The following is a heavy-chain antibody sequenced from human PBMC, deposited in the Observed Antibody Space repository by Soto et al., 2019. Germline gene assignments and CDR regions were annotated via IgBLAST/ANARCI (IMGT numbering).Heavy chain of an antibody. D-gene: IGHD2-2*01. CDR3: AKDLGYCSSTSCPPQGWFDP. V-gene: IGHV3-23*01. CDR1: GFTFSSHA. Sequence: GRSLRLSCAASGFTFSSHAMSWVRQAPGKGLERVSAISGSGGSTYYADSVKGRFTISRDNSKNTLYLQMNSLRAEDTAVYYCAKDLGYCSSTSCPPQGWFDPWGQGTLVTVSS. CDR2: ISGSGGST. J-gene: IGHJ5*02.